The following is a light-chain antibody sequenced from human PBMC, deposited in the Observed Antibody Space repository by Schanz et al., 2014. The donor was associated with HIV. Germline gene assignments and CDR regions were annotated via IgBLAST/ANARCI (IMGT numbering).Light chain of an antibody. Sequence: EIVLTQSPGTLSLSPGERATLSCRASQSVSSNYLVWYQQKPGQAPRLLIYGASSRATGIPDRFSGSGSGTDFTLTISRLEPEDFAVYYCQHYGGSPRTFGQGTKVEIK. CDR2: GAS. J-gene: IGKJ1*01. CDR1: QSVSSNY. V-gene: IGKV3-20*01. CDR3: QHYGGSPRT.